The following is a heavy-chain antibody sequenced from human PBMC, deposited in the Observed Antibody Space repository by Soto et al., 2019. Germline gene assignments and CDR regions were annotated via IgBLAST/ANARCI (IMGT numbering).Heavy chain of an antibody. D-gene: IGHD3-3*01. CDR3: ARGAIFGVVISASYYYYYMDV. CDR1: GGSISSYY. CDR2: IYYSGST. J-gene: IGHJ6*03. Sequence: PSETLSLTCTVSGGSISSYYWSWIRQPPGKGLEWIGYIYYSGSTNYNPSLKSRVTISVDTSKNQFSLKLSSVTAADTAVYYCARGAIFGVVISASYYYYYMDVWGKGTKVTVSS. V-gene: IGHV4-59*08.